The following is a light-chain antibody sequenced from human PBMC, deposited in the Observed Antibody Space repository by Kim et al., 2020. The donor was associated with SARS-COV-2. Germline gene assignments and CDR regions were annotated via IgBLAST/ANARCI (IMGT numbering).Light chain of an antibody. V-gene: IGLV3-1*01. CDR3: QAWDSSYVV. CDR1: KLGDKY. J-gene: IGLJ2*01. CDR2: QDS. Sequence: SVAPGQTASITCSGDKLGDKYACWYQQKPGQSPVLVIYQDSKRPSGIPERFSGSNSGNTATLTISGTQAMDEADYYCQAWDSSYVVFGGWTQLTVL.